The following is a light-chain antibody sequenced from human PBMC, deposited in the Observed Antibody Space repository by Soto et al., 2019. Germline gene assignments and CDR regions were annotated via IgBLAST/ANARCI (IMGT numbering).Light chain of an antibody. Sequence: DIQMTQSPSTLSGSVGDRVTITCRASQTISSWLAWYQQKPGKAPKLLIYKASTLKSGVPSRFSGSGSGTDFTLTISGLEPEDFAVYSCQHYDGSPTFGGGTKVDIK. J-gene: IGKJ4*01. CDR3: QHYDGSPT. CDR1: QTISSW. V-gene: IGKV1-5*03. CDR2: KAS.